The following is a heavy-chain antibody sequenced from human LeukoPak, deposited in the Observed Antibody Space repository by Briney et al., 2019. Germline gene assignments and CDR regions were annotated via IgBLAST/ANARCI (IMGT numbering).Heavy chain of an antibody. CDR3: ARERLYTSGWFDD. CDR2: INGGNGIT. J-gene: IGHJ4*02. D-gene: IGHD6-19*01. CDR1: GYTFSDYA. V-gene: IGHV1-3*01. Sequence: ASVAISCKAPGYTFSDYAMHWVRQAPGQGPEWMGWINGGNGITRYSQTFQGRITITRDTSATTGYMELSSLRSEDTAVYYCARERLYTSGWFDDWGQGTLVTVSS.